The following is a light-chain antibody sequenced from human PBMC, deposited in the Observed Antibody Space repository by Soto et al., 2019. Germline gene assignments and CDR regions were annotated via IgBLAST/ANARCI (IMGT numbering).Light chain of an antibody. CDR3: EAWDNNIWV. CDR1: SGHSTYI. Sequence: QLVLTQSSSASASLGSSVKLTCTLSSGHSTYIIAWPQQLPGKAPRYLMKLEGGGNYTKRNGVPDRFSGSSSGADRYLTFSNLQFEDEGDYCCEAWDNNIWVFGGGTKLTVL. CDR2: LEGGGNY. J-gene: IGLJ3*02. V-gene: IGLV4-60*02.